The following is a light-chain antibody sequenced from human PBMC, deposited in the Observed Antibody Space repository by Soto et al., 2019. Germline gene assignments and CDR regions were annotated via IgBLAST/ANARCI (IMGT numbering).Light chain of an antibody. J-gene: IGKJ1*01. Sequence: DIQMTQSPSPLSASIGDRVTITCRASQTIGSWLAWYQQKPGKAPKLLIYKASTLKSGVPSRFSGSGSGTEFTLTISSLQPDDFATYYCQHYNSYSEAFGQGTKVDIK. CDR1: QTIGSW. CDR3: QHYNSYSEA. V-gene: IGKV1-5*03. CDR2: KAS.